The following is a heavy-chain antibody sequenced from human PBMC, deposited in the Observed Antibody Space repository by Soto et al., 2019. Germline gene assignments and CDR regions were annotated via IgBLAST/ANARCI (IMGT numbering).Heavy chain of an antibody. J-gene: IGHJ4*02. CDR2: ISAYNGNT. CDR1: GYTFTSYG. V-gene: IGHV1-18*01. CDR3: ARMWQYSSSWYEFDY. Sequence: ASVKVSCKASGYTFTSYGISWVRQAPGQGLEWMGWISAYNGNTNYAQKLQGRVTMTTDTSTSTAHMELRSLRSDDTAVYYCARMWQYSSSWYEFDYWGQGTLVTVSS. D-gene: IGHD6-13*01.